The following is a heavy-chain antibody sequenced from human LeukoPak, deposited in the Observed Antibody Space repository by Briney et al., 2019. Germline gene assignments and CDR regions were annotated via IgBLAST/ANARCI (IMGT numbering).Heavy chain of an antibody. CDR1: GGSVSSSTFY. CDR2: IYYSGNS. CDR3: AREGTIFGVVITDFDY. D-gene: IGHD3-3*01. Sequence: MASETLSLTCSVSGGSVSSSTFYWGWIRQPPGKVLEWIGRIYYSGNSYYNPSLKSRVTISVDTSKNQFSLKLSSVTAADTAVYYCAREGTIFGVVITDFDYWGQGTLVTVSS. J-gene: IGHJ4*02. V-gene: IGHV4-39*02.